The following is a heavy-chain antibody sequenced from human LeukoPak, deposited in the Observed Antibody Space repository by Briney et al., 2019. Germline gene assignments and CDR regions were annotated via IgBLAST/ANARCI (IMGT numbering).Heavy chain of an antibody. CDR3: AKGWLGKFDY. D-gene: IGHD5-24*01. V-gene: IGHV3-30*18. J-gene: IGHJ4*02. Sequence: PGGSPRLSCAASGFTFSSYGMHWVRQAPGKGLEWVAVISYDGSNKYYADSVKGRFTISRDNSKNTLYLQMNSLRAEDTAVYYCAKGWLGKFDYWGQGTLVTVSS. CDR2: ISYDGSNK. CDR1: GFTFSSYG.